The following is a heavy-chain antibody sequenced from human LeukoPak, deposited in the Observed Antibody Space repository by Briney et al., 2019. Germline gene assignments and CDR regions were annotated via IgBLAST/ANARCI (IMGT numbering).Heavy chain of an antibody. Sequence: PSETLSLTCTVSGGSINNYYWTWIRQPPGKGLEWIGYIYSSGITNYNPSLKSRVTISVDTSKSQFSLKLRSVTAADTAVYYCARPFLNYYGSGSYYNGNWFDPWGQGTLVTVSS. CDR1: GGSINNYY. CDR3: ARPFLNYYGSGSYYNGNWFDP. V-gene: IGHV4-4*09. CDR2: IYSSGIT. D-gene: IGHD3-10*01. J-gene: IGHJ5*02.